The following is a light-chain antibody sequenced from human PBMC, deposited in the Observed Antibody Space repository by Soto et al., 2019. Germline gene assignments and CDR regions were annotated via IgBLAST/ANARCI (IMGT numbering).Light chain of an antibody. CDR2: QAS. V-gene: IGKV1-5*03. Sequence: DIQMTQSPSTLSGSVGDRVTITCRASQTISSGLAWYQQKPGKAPKRLIYQASTLKSGVPSRFSGSGSGTEFTLTISSLHPDAFATYYSLHYNSYSEVFGPGTKVEL. CDR1: QTISSG. J-gene: IGKJ1*01. CDR3: LHYNSYSEV.